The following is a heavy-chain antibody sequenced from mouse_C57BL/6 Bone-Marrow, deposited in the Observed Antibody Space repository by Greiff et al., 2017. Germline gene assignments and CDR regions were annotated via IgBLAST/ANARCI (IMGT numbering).Heavy chain of an antibody. CDR1: GYSFTGYY. CDR3: ARGDYYSNYGGFAY. D-gene: IGHD2-5*01. V-gene: IGHV1-42*01. CDR2: INPSTGGT. Sequence: VQLQQSGPELVKPGASVKISCKASGYSFTGYYMNWVKQSPEKSLEWIGEINPSTGGTTYNQKFKAKATLTVATSSSTAYMQLKSLTSEDSAVYDCARGDYYSNYGGFAYWGQGTLVTVSA. J-gene: IGHJ3*01.